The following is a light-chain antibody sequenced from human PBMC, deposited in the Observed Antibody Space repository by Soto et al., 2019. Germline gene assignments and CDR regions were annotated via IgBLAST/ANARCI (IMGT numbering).Light chain of an antibody. Sequence: DIQMTQSPSTLSASVGDRVTITCRASQSISSWLAWYQQKPGKAPNLLIYKASNLESGVPSRFSGSGSGTEFILTISGLQPDDFATYYCQQYNGTFGQGTKVDIK. CDR3: QQYNGT. CDR2: KAS. CDR1: QSISSW. J-gene: IGKJ1*01. V-gene: IGKV1-5*03.